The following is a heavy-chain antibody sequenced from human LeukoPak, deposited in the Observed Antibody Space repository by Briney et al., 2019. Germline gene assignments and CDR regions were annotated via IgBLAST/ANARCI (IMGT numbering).Heavy chain of an antibody. V-gene: IGHV3-48*03. CDR2: ISSSGSTI. D-gene: IGHD1-26*01. CDR3: ARDRSAGGSYSYHDAFDI. CDR1: GFTFSSYE. J-gene: IGHJ3*02. Sequence: GGSLRLSCAASGFTFSSYEMNWVRQAPGKGLEWVSYISSSGSTIYYADSVKGRFTISRDNAKNSLYLQMNSLRAEDTAFYYCARDRSAGGSYSYHDAFDIWGQGTMVTVSS.